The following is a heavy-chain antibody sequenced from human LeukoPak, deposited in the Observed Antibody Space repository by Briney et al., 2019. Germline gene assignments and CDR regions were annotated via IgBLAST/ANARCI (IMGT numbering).Heavy chain of an antibody. CDR2: IYTTDTN. V-gene: IGHV4-4*07. D-gene: IGHD3-22*01. J-gene: IGHJ5*02. CDR1: GGSLNSYF. Sequence: SETLSLTCTVSGGSLNSYFWSWIRQPAGKGLEWIGRIYTTDTNNYNPSLRGRVTLSIDTSKNQFSLRLTSVTAADTAVYFCARGRLDYYDDSGPNRSDWFDPWGQGTLVTVSS. CDR3: ARGRLDYYDDSGPNRSDWFDP.